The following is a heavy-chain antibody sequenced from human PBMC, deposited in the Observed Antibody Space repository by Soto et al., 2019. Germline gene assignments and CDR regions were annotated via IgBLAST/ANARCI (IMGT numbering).Heavy chain of an antibody. V-gene: IGHV3-30-3*01. J-gene: IGHJ6*02. D-gene: IGHD2-2*01. Sequence: HPGGSLRLSCAASGFTFSSYAMHWVRQAPGKGLEWVAVISYDGSNKYYADSVKGRFTISRDNSKNTLYLQMNSLRAEDTAVYYCARNSGIGYCSSTSCPYYYYYYGMDVWGQGTTVTVSS. CDR2: ISYDGSNK. CDR3: ARNSGIGYCSSTSCPYYYYYYGMDV. CDR1: GFTFSSYA.